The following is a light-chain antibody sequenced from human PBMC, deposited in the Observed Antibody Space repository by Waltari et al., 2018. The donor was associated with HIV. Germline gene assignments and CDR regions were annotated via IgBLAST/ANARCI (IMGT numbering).Light chain of an antibody. J-gene: IGLJ3*02. Sequence: QAVVTHEPSLTVSPGGTVTLTCGLSTGAVTSGHYPHWFQQKPGQAPRTLIYDTSNKHSWASGRFSGALLGGKSGLSDAGAQPEDEAEYCRLLSCSGARGVFGGGTKLTVL. CDR2: DTS. CDR1: TGAVTSGHY. V-gene: IGLV7-46*01. CDR3: LLSCSGARGV.